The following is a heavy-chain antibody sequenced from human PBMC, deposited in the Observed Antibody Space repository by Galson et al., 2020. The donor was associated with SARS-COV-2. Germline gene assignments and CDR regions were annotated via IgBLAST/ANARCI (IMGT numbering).Heavy chain of an antibody. CDR3: ASALSSSGWYASSDY. CDR1: GFTFSSYA. Sequence: GESLKISCAASGFTFSSYAMHWVRQAPGKGLEWVAVISYDGSNKYYADSVKGRFTISRDNSKNTLYLQMNSLRAEDTAVYYCASALSSSGWYASSDYWGQGTLVTVSS. J-gene: IGHJ4*02. D-gene: IGHD6-19*01. V-gene: IGHV3-30-3*01. CDR2: ISYDGSNK.